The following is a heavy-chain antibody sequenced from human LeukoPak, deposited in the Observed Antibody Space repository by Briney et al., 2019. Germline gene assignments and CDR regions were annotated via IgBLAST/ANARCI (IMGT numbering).Heavy chain of an antibody. V-gene: IGHV3-20*04. J-gene: IGHJ4*02. CDR3: ARGGGIAASTLPVY. CDR1: GFTFDDYG. CDR2: INWNGGST. D-gene: IGHD6-6*01. Sequence: GGSLRLSCAASGFTFDDYGMGWVRQAPGKGLEWVSGINWNGGSTGYADSVKGRFTISRDNAKNSLYLQMNSLRAEDTALYYCARGGGIAASTLPVYWGQGTLVTVSS.